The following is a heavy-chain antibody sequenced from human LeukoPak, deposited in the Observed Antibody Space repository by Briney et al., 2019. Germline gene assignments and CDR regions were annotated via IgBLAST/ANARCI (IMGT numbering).Heavy chain of an antibody. CDR1: GDSMTYSY. V-gene: IGHV4-59*12. J-gene: IGHJ3*02. D-gene: IGHD2-21*01. CDR3: ARRRQVSAYSPYAFDM. Sequence: SETLSLTCTVSGDSMTYSYWSWIRQPPGKGLEWLGNIYLSVITKSTPSLKSRVTISLDTSKNQLSLRLSSVTAADTAVYYCARRRQVSAYSPYAFDMWGQGTMVAVFS. CDR2: IYLSVIT.